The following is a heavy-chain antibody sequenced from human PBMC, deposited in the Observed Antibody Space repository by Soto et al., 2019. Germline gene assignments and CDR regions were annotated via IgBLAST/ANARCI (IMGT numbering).Heavy chain of an antibody. Sequence: GGSLRLSCAASGFTFSGSAMHWVRQASGKGLEWVGRIRSKANSYATAYAASVKGRFTISRDDSKNTAYLQMNSLKTEDTAVYYCTRHGRMEYYYDSSNYYYYGMDVWGQGTTVTVSS. CDR1: GFTFSGSA. CDR3: TRHGRMEYYYDSSNYYYYGMDV. J-gene: IGHJ6*02. D-gene: IGHD3-22*01. V-gene: IGHV3-73*01. CDR2: IRSKANSYAT.